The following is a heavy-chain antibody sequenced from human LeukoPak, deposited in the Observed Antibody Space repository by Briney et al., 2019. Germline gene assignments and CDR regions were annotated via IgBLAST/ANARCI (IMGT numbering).Heavy chain of an antibody. CDR1: GYLFTRKW. J-gene: IGHJ2*01. CDR3: ARRVVNNRNWYFDL. V-gene: IGHV5-51*01. D-gene: IGHD4-23*01. CDR2: IYPGDSET. Sequence: GESLKISCKGSGYLFTRKWIGWVRQMPGKGLEWMGIIYPGDSETRYSPSLQGQVTISADKSINTAYLPWSSLKASDTAMYYCARRVVNNRNWYFDLWGRGTLVTVSS.